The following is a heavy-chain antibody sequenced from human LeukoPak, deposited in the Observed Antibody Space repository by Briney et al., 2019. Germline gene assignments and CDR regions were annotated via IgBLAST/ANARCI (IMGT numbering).Heavy chain of an antibody. Sequence: EASVKVSCKASGYTFTSHAMTWVRQAPGQGLEWMGWINTNTGNPTYAQGFTGRFVFSLDASVSTAYLQISSLKAEDTAVHYCARMYYYGSGSWSDYWGQGTLVTVSS. CDR1: GYTFTSHA. CDR3: ARMYYYGSGSWSDY. J-gene: IGHJ4*02. D-gene: IGHD3-10*01. CDR2: INTNTGNP. V-gene: IGHV7-4-1*02.